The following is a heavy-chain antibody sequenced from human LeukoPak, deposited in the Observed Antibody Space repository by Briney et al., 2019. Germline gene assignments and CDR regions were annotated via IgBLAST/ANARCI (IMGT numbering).Heavy chain of an antibody. D-gene: IGHD3-9*01. CDR3: ARCAGYYPYYYYYYMDV. CDR2: IKQDGSEK. CDR1: GFTFSSYW. J-gene: IGHJ6*03. V-gene: IGHV3-7*01. Sequence: SGGSLRLSCAASGFTFSSYWMSWVRQAPGKGLEWVANIKQDGSEKYYVDSVKGRFTISRDNAKNPLYLQMNSLRAEDTAVYYCARCAGYYPYYYYYYMDVWGKGTTVTISS.